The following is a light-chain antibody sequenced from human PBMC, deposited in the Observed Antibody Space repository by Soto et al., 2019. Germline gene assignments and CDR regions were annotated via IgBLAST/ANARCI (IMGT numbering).Light chain of an antibody. Sequence: QSVLTQAPSVSGAPGQRVVLSCTGSSSNIGAGFEVHWYQQLPGTAPKLLISNNSLRTSGVPDRFSGTKSGTTAALSITGLGAEYDADYYCHAYANIRGTSVFGTGTKPT. J-gene: IGLJ1*01. CDR2: NNS. CDR1: SSNIGAGFE. V-gene: IGLV1-40*01. CDR3: HAYANIRGTSV.